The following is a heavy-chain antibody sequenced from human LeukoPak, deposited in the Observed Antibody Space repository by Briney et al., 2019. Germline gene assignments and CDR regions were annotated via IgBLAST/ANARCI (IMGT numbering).Heavy chain of an antibody. V-gene: IGHV1-8*01. CDR2: MNPNSGNT. CDR1: GYTFTSYD. Sequence: ASVKVSCTASGYTFTSYDINWVRQATGQGLEWMGWMNPNSGNTGYAQKFQGRVTMTRNTSISTAYMELSSLRSEDTAVYYCARRKYDYVWGSYRYYFDYWGQGTLVTVSS. CDR3: ARRKYDYVWGSYRYYFDY. D-gene: IGHD3-16*02. J-gene: IGHJ4*02.